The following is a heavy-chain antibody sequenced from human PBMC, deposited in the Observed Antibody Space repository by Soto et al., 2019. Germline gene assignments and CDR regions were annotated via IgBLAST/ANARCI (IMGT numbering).Heavy chain of an antibody. CDR3: ARAGFHFGLDV. J-gene: IGHJ6*02. CDR1: AFTFSDFA. Sequence: QVQLLESGGGVVQPGRSLRLSCAASAFTFSDFAMHWVRQAPGKGLEWMAVMSSDGTTIYYAGSVKGRFTISRDNFKSTLYLQMNSLRPDDTAVYYCARAGFHFGLDVWCLGTTVTVS. D-gene: IGHD3-9*01. V-gene: IGHV3-30-3*01. CDR2: MSSDGTTI.